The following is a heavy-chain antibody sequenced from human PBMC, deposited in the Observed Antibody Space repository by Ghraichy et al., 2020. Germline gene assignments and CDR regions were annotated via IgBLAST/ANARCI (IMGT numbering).Heavy chain of an antibody. Sequence: GGSLRLSCVASGFTFSSYSMNWVRQAPGKGLEWVSYISSSSSTIYYADSVKGRFTISRDNAKNSLYLQMNSLRAEDTAVYYCARVMSQNYDFWSGYYVSWFDPWGQGTLVTVSS. V-gene: IGHV3-48*01. J-gene: IGHJ5*02. CDR1: GFTFSSYS. CDR2: ISSSSSTI. D-gene: IGHD3-3*01. CDR3: ARVMSQNYDFWSGYYVSWFDP.